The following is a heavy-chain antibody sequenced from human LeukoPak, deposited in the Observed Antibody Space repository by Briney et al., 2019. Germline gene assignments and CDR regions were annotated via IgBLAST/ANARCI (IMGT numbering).Heavy chain of an antibody. V-gene: IGHV3-21*01. CDR2: ISGSNGYF. Sequence: PGGSLRLSCAASGLTFRSYSLNWIRQAPGKGLEWVASISGSNGYFYYADSVKGRFTISRDNARNSLFLQMNSLTAEDTAVYYCAREIIAATLDGWGQGTPVIVSS. CDR1: GLTFRSYS. D-gene: IGHD1-26*01. CDR3: AREIIAATLDG. J-gene: IGHJ4*02.